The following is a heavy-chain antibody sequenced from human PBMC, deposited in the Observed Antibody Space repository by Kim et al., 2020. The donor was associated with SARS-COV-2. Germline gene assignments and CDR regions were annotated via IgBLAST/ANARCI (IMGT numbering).Heavy chain of an antibody. D-gene: IGHD3-22*01. CDR1: GFTFDDYT. J-gene: IGHJ4*02. Sequence: GGSLRLSCAASGFTFDDYTMHWVRQAPGKGLEWVSLISWDGGSTYYADSVKGRFTISRDNSKNSLYLQMNSLRTEDTALYYCAKDFGYDSSGNYYFDYWGQGTLVTVSS. CDR3: AKDFGYDSSGNYYFDY. CDR2: ISWDGGST. V-gene: IGHV3-43*01.